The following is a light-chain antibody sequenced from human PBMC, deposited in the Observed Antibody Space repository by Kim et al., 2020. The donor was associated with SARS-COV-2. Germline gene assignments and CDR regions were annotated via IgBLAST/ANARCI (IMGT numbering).Light chain of an antibody. J-gene: IGLJ2*01. CDR2: YDD. CDR1: KIGVKS. Sequence: SYELTQPPSVSVAPGEAATIPCEGYKIGVKSVHWYQQRPGQAPLLVIYYDDDRPSGIPERFSGSNSGNTATLTIDRVEAGDEADYYCQVWDRSSDHLVFGGGTQLIVL. CDR3: QVWDRSSDHLV. V-gene: IGLV3-21*04.